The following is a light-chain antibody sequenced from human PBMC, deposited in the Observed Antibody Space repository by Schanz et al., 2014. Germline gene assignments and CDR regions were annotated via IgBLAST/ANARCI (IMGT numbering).Light chain of an antibody. V-gene: IGKV1-5*03. CDR2: KAS. CDR1: QSISNW. Sequence: DIQMTQSPSTLSASVGDRVTITCRASQSISNWLAWYQQKPGKAPNLLIYKASTLESGVPSRFSGSGYGTDFTLTICGLQPEDFATYYCQQTYSFPQVTFGQGTKVEI. J-gene: IGKJ1*01. CDR3: QQTYSFPQVT.